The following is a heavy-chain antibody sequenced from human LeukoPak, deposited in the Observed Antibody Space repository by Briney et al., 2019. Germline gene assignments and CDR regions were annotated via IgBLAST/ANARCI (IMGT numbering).Heavy chain of an antibody. V-gene: IGHV1-69*04. CDR3: ATDSGYSYENYYYVMDV. CDR2: IIPILGIA. D-gene: IGHD5-18*01. Sequence: SVKVSCKASGGTFSSYAISWVRQAPGQVLGWMGRIIPILGIANYAQKFQGRVTITADKSTSTAYMELSSLRSEDTAVYYCATDSGYSYENYYYVMDVWGQGTTVTVSS. CDR1: GGTFSSYA. J-gene: IGHJ6*02.